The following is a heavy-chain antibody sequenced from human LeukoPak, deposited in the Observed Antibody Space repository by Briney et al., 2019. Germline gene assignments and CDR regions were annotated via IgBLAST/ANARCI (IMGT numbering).Heavy chain of an antibody. CDR1: GFTFNNYA. Sequence: GGSLRLSCAASGFTFNNYALSWVRQAPGKGLEWVSAISGSGGSTYYADSVKGRFTISRDNSKNTLYLQMNSLRAEDTAVYYCAKGREDIVVVPAAMSVGGFDYWGQGTLVTVSS. D-gene: IGHD2-2*01. CDR3: AKGREDIVVVPAAMSVGGFDY. J-gene: IGHJ4*02. V-gene: IGHV3-23*01. CDR2: ISGSGGST.